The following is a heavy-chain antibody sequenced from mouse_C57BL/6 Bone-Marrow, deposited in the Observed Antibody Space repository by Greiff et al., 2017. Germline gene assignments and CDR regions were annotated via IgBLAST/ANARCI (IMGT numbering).Heavy chain of an antibody. Sequence: QVHVKQSGAELARPGASVKMSCKASGYTFTSYTMHWVKQRPGQGLEWIGYINPSSGYTKYNQKFKDKATLTADKSSSTAYMQLSSLTSEDSAVYYCARRERKTFYYFDYWGQGTTLTVSS. CDR3: ARRERKTFYYFDY. J-gene: IGHJ2*01. CDR1: GYTFTSYT. CDR2: INPSSGYT. V-gene: IGHV1-4*01.